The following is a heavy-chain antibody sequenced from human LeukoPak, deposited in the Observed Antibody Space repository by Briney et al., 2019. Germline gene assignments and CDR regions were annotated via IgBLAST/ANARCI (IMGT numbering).Heavy chain of an antibody. D-gene: IGHD1-26*01. CDR3: ASFERWELLY. Sequence: GGSLRLSCAASGFTFSSYAMGWVRQAPGKGLEWVSAISGSGGSTYYADSVKGRFTISRDNSKNTLYLQMNSLRAEDTAVYYCASFERWELLYWGQGTLVTVSS. CDR1: GFTFSSYA. J-gene: IGHJ4*02. V-gene: IGHV3-23*01. CDR2: ISGSGGST.